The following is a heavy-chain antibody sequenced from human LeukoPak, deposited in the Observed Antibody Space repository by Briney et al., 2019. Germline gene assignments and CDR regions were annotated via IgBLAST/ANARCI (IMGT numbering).Heavy chain of an antibody. J-gene: IGHJ3*02. D-gene: IGHD3-16*01. CDR3: ARVEGLTLRGDDAFDI. CDR1: GGSISSGGYY. V-gene: IGHV4-31*03. Sequence: PSQTLSLTCTVSGGSISSGGYYWSWIRQHPGTGLEWIGYIYYSGSTYYNPSLKSRVTISVDTSKNQFSLKLSSVTAADTAVYYCARVEGLTLRGDDAFDIWGQGTMVTVSS. CDR2: IYYSGST.